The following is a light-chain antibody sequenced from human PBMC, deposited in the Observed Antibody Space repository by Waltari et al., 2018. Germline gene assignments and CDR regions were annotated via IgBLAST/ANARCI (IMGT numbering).Light chain of an antibody. CDR1: SSDVGDYKC. CDR3: SSYAGSSKGV. Sequence: QSALTQPASVSGSPGQSFTISCPGTSSDVGDYKCVSWYQQHPGKAPILMIYAVSKRPSGVSDRFSGSKSGDMASLTISGLQPEDEAEYFCSSYAGSSKGVFGGGTKVTVL. J-gene: IGLJ2*01. CDR2: AVS. V-gene: IGLV2-23*02.